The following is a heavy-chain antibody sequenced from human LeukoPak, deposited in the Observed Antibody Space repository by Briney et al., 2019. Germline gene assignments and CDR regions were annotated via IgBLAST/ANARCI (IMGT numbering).Heavy chain of an antibody. J-gene: IGHJ4*02. D-gene: IGHD1-26*01. CDR1: GGSISSSSYY. CDR2: IYYSGST. Sequence: SETLSLTCTVSGGSISSSSYYWGWIRQPPGKGREWIGSIYYSGSTYYNPSLKSRVTISVDTSKNQFSLKLSSVTAADTAVYYCARRRVVGATSFDYWGQGTLVTVSS. V-gene: IGHV4-39*01. CDR3: ARRRVVGATSFDY.